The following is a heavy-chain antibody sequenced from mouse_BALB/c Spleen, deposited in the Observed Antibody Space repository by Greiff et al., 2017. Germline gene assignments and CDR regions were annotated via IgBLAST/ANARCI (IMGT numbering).Heavy chain of an antibody. J-gene: IGHJ3*01. CDR1: GYTFTSYW. Sequence: QVQLQQSGAELARPGASVKLSCKASGYTFTSYWMQWVKQRPGQGLEWIGAIYPGDGDTRYTQKFKGKATLTADKSSSTAYMQLSSLASEDSAVYYCARLGRSAYWGQGTLVTVSA. CDR3: ARLGRSAY. V-gene: IGHV1-87*01. D-gene: IGHD4-1*01. CDR2: IYPGDGDT.